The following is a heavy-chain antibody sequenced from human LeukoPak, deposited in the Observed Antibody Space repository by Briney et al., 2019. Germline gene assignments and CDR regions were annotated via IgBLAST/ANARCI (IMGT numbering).Heavy chain of an antibody. CDR3: ARAIVVVAATGWFDP. J-gene: IGHJ5*02. Sequence: GASVKVSCKASGYTFTSYGISWVRQAPGQGLEWMGWISAYNGNTNYAQKLQGRVTMTTETSTSTAYMELRSLRSDDAAVYYCARAIVVVAATGWFDPWGQGTLVTVSS. CDR1: GYTFTSYG. V-gene: IGHV1-18*01. D-gene: IGHD2-15*01. CDR2: ISAYNGNT.